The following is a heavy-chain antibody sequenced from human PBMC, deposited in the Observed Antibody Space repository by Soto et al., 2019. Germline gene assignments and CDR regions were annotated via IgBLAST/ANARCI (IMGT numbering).Heavy chain of an antibody. J-gene: IGHJ6*01. CDR1: GYTFTNYW. Sequence: GESLKIACQGSGYTFTNYWIGWVRQMPGKGPEWMGIIYPGDSDTKYNPSFQGQVTISADKSIATTYLQWSSLKASDTAIYYCAASIFYYVMDVWGQGTTVTV. V-gene: IGHV5-51*01. CDR2: IYPGDSDT. CDR3: AASIFYYVMDV.